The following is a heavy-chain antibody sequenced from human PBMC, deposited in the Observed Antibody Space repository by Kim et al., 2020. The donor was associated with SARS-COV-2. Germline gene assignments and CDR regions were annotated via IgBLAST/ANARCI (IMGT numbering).Heavy chain of an antibody. D-gene: IGHD2-15*01. J-gene: IGHJ4*02. Sequence: ASVKVSCKASGYTFTSYDINWVRQATGQGLEWMGWMNPNSGNTGYAQKFQGRVTMTRNTSISTAYMELSSLRSEDTAVYYCARLCSGGSCYPGSSDYWGQGTLVTVSS. CDR2: MNPNSGNT. CDR1: GYTFTSYD. CDR3: ARLCSGGSCYPGSSDY. V-gene: IGHV1-8*01.